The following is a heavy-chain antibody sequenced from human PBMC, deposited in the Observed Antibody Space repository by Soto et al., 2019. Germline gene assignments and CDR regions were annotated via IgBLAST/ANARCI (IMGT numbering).Heavy chain of an antibody. V-gene: IGHV1-2*02. CDR3: ALSFSQTNIDV. J-gene: IGHJ6*01. CDR2: INPDSGRT. Sequence: QVQLVQSGPEVGKPGASVKVSCKASGYTFTGYYLHWVRQDPGQGLEWMGYINPDSGRTRYAQKFQGTVTMTRDTSITTAYLELSSLKYDVSAIFYCALSFSQTNIDVWGQGTTVIVSS. CDR1: GYTFTGYY.